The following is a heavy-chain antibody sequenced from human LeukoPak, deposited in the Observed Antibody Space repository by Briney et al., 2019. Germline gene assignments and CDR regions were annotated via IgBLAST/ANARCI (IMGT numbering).Heavy chain of an antibody. J-gene: IGHJ6*03. CDR3: ARSGGGDSSYYMDV. CDR2: IIPIFGTA. Sequence: SVKVCCKASGGTFSSYAISWVRQAPGQGLEWMGGIIPIFGTANYAQKYQGRVMITADKSTSTAYMELSSLRSEDTAVYYCARSGGGDSSYYMDVWGKGTTVNVSS. CDR1: GGTFSSYA. D-gene: IGHD2-21*01. V-gene: IGHV1-69*06.